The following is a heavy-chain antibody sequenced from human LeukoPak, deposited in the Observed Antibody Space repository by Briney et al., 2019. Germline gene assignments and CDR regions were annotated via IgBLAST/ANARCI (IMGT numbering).Heavy chain of an antibody. CDR2: ISYSGST. J-gene: IGHJ4*02. Sequence: SETLSLTCTVSGGSISSYYWSWIRQPPGKGLEWIGYISYSGSTYYNPSLKSRVTISVDTSKTQFSLKLSSVTAADTAVYCCASLGDSTARLCYLGYWGQGTLVTVSS. V-gene: IGHV4-59*08. CDR1: GGSISSYY. CDR3: ASLGDSTARLCYLGY. D-gene: IGHD6-13*01.